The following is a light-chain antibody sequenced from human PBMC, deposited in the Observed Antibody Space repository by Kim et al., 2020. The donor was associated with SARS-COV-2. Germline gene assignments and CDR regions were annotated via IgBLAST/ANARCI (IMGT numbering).Light chain of an antibody. CDR3: QKYDSAPWT. CDR1: QGINTY. Sequence: DIQMTQSPSSLSASVGDRVTITCRASQGINTYLAWYQQKPGKVPKLLIYGASALHSGVPSRFSGSGSGTDFTLTISSLQPEDVATYYSQKYDSAPWTFGQGTKGDIK. V-gene: IGKV1-27*01. CDR2: GAS. J-gene: IGKJ1*01.